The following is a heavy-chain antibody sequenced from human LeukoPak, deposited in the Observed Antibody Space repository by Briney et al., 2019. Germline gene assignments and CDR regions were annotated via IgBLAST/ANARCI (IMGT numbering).Heavy chain of an antibody. Sequence: TLSLTCTVSGGSISSGDYYWSWIRQPPGKGLEWIGYIYYSGSTYYNPSLKSRVTISVDTSKNQFSLKLGSVTAADTAVYYCARDIIPNWFDPWGQGTLVTVSS. CDR1: GGSISSGDYY. J-gene: IGHJ5*02. V-gene: IGHV4-30-4*08. D-gene: IGHD2-15*01. CDR2: IYYSGST. CDR3: ARDIIPNWFDP.